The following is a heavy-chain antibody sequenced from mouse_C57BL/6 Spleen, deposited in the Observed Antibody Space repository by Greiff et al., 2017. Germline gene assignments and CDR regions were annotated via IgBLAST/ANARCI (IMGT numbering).Heavy chain of an antibody. CDR1: GYTFTSYT. V-gene: IGHV1-4*01. CDR3: ASSRGYDEAWFAY. Sequence: VQLQQSGAELARPGASVKMSCKASGYTFTSYTMHWVKQRPGQGLEWIGYINPSSGYTKYNQKFKDKATLTADKSSSTAYMQLNSLTSEVSAVDYGASSRGYDEAWFAYWGQGTMLTVSA. J-gene: IGHJ3*01. D-gene: IGHD2-2*01. CDR2: INPSSGYT.